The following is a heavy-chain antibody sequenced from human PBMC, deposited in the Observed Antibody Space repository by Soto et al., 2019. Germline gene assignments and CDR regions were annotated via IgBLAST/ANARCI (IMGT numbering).Heavy chain of an antibody. CDR1: GGSISSYY. CDR3: ARWYSGSYHTKAFDY. CDR2: IYYSGST. V-gene: IGHV4-59*01. D-gene: IGHD1-26*01. Sequence: PSETLSLTCTVSGGSISSYYWSWIRQPPGKGLEWIGYIYYSGSTNYNPSLKSRVTISVDTSKNQFSLKLSSVTAADTAVYYCARWYSGSYHTKAFDYWGQGTLVTVSS. J-gene: IGHJ4*02.